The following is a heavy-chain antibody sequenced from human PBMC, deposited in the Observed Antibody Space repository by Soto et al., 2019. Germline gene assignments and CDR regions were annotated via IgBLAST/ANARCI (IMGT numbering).Heavy chain of an antibody. Sequence: PGESLKISCKGSGYSFTSYWIGCLRQMPGKGLEWMGIIYPGDSDTRYSPSFQGQVTISADKSISTAYLQWSSLKASDTAMYYCARLDDCSGYSPHALDIWGQGRMVTVSS. CDR3: ARLDDCSGYSPHALDI. CDR1: GYSFTSYW. V-gene: IGHV5-51*01. J-gene: IGHJ3*02. D-gene: IGHD3-22*01. CDR2: IYPGDSDT.